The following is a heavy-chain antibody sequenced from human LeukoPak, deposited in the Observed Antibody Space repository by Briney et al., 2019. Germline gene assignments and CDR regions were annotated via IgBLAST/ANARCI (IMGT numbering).Heavy chain of an antibody. D-gene: IGHD3-22*01. CDR1: GFTFSSYG. V-gene: IGHV3-30*02. CDR3: AKEMYYYDSSGYYPDY. Sequence: GGSLRLSCAASGFTFSSYGMHWVRQAPGKGLEWVAFIRYDGSNKYYADSVKGRFTISRDNSKNTLYLQMNSLRAEDTAVYYCAKEMYYYDSSGYYPDYWDQGTLVTVSS. J-gene: IGHJ4*02. CDR2: IRYDGSNK.